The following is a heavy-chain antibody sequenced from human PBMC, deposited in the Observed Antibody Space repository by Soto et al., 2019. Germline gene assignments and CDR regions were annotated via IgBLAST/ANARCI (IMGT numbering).Heavy chain of an antibody. V-gene: IGHV3-48*03. Sequence: XGSLRLSGTTSGFIFSSYEMTLVRPAPGKRLEWISYIDRSGSPIYYSDSVRGRFTISRDNAKNSLFLQMNSLRAEDTAIYYFATKILETTYFDYWGQGTLGTVSS. CDR2: IDRSGSPI. CDR3: ATKILETTYFDY. J-gene: IGHJ4*02. D-gene: IGHD1-7*01. CDR1: GFIFSSYE.